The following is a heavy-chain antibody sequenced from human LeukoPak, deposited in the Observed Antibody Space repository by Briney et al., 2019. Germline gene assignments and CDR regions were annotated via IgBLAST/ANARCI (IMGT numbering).Heavy chain of an antibody. CDR1: GYTFTGYY. D-gene: IGHD6-6*01. J-gene: IGHJ2*01. V-gene: IGHV1-2*02. Sequence: ASVKVSCKASGYTFTGYYMHWVRQAPGQGLEWMGWINPNSGGTNYAQKFQGRVTMTRDTSISTAYMELSRLRSDDTAVYCCARRASGSSSGWYFDLWAVAPWSLSPQ. CDR3: ARRASGSSSGWYFDL. CDR2: INPNSGGT.